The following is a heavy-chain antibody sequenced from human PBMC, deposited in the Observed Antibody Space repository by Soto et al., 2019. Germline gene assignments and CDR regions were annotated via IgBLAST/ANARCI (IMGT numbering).Heavy chain of an antibody. V-gene: IGHV4-30-4*01. J-gene: IGHJ4*02. CDR3: ATIKLGSNRLDY. CDR2: IYYSGST. CDR1: GGPISSGDYY. Sequence: QVQLQESGPGLVKPSQTLSLTCTVSGGPISSGDYYWSWIRQPPGKGLEWIGYIYYSGSTYYNPSLKSRVTISVDTSKNHFSLKLSSVTAADTAVYYFATIKLGSNRLDYWGQGTLVTVSS. D-gene: IGHD3-10*01.